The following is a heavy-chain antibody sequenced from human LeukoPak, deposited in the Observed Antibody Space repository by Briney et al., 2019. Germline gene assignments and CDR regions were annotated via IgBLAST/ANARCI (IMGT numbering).Heavy chain of an antibody. D-gene: IGHD6-13*01. CDR3: ARDSVGYSSSWYPFDY. J-gene: IGHJ4*02. CDR1: GFTFSSYS. Sequence: GGSLRLSCAASGFTFSSYSMNWVRQAPGKGLEWVSSISSSSSYIYYADSVKGRFTISRDNAKNSLYLQMNSLRAEDTAVYYCARDSVGYSSSWYPFDYWGQGTLVTVSS. CDR2: ISSSSSYI. V-gene: IGHV3-21*01.